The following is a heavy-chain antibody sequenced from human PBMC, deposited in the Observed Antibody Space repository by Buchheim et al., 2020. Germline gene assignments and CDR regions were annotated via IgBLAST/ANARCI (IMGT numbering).Heavy chain of an antibody. D-gene: IGHD2-15*01. J-gene: IGHJ5*02. V-gene: IGHV4-39*07. CDR1: GGSISSGSYY. CDR2: IYYSGST. CDR3: ARARGGSARWWFDP. Sequence: QLQLQESGPGLVKPSETLSLTCTVSGGSISSGSYYWGWIRQPPGKGLEWIGSIYYSGSTYYNPSLKSRVTISLDTPKNQFLLKLSSVTAADTAVYYCARARGGSARWWFDPWGQGTL.